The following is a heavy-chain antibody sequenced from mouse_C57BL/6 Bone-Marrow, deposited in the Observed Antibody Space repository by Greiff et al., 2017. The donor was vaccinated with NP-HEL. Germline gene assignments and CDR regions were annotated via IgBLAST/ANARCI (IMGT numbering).Heavy chain of an antibody. V-gene: IGHV1-9*01. D-gene: IGHD2-3*01. Sequence: VQLQESGAELMKPGATGYTFTGYWIEWVKQRPGHGLEWIGEILPGSGSTNYNEKFKGKATFTADTSSNTAYMQLSSLTTEDSAIYYCAGLLPHYYAMDYWGQGTSVTVSS. CDR1: GYTFTGYW. CDR2: ILPGSGST. CDR3: AGLLPHYYAMDY. J-gene: IGHJ4*01.